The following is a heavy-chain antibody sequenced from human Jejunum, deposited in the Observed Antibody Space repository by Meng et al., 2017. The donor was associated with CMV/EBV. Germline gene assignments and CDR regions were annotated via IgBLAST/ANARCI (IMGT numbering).Heavy chain of an antibody. Sequence: NSNLNWWSWVRQSPGQGLEWLGEKSPTESSNYNPSLKSRITISVDRSRNQFSLELTSVTAADTAVYYCVRGRCTRTSCYKGAFDFWSQGTLVTVSS. D-gene: IGHD2-2*02. CDR3: VRGRCTRTSCYKGAFDF. V-gene: IGHV4-4*02. CDR2: KSPTESS. J-gene: IGHJ4*02. CDR1: NSNLNW.